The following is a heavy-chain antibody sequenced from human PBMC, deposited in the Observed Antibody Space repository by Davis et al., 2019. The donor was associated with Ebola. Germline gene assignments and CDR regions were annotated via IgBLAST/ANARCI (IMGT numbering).Heavy chain of an antibody. CDR1: GFVFRNYV. J-gene: IGHJ3*02. Sequence: GGSLRLSCAASGFVFRNYVMSWVRQAPGKGLEWVSTPGTSADTYYAASVKGRFTISRDNSKNTLYLQMNGLRVEDTAIYYCAKDTSNIWFDIWGQGTNVTVSS. CDR2: PGTSADT. V-gene: IGHV3-23*01. D-gene: IGHD1-26*01. CDR3: AKDTSNIWFDI.